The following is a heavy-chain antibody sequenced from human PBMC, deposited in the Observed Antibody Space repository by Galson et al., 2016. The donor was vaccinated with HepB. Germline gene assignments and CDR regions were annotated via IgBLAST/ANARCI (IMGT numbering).Heavy chain of an antibody. V-gene: IGHV3-11*06. CDR2: VSGTSSDT. CDR1: RFSVGDYY. CDR3: ARDRGDAVLKPLAWTRTYYYYGMDV. Sequence: SLRLSCAASRFSVGDYYMNWIRQAPGKGLEWVSYVSGTSSDTSYADSVKGRFTLSRDNTRNSVYLQMDSLRDEDTGVYYCARDRGDAVLKPLAWTRTYYYYGMDVWGQGTTVTVSS. D-gene: IGHD3-10*01. J-gene: IGHJ6*02.